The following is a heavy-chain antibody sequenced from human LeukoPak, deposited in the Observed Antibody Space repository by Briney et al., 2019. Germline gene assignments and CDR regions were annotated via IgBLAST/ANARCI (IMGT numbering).Heavy chain of an antibody. Sequence: SETLSLTCAVYGGSFSGYYWSWIRQPPGKGLEWIGEINHSGSTNYNPSLKSRVTISVDTSKNQFSLKLSSVTAADTAVYYCARFRVTTVTKGLDYWGQGTLVTVSS. V-gene: IGHV4-34*01. CDR3: ARFRVTTVTKGLDY. J-gene: IGHJ4*02. D-gene: IGHD4-17*01. CDR1: GGSFSGYY. CDR2: INHSGST.